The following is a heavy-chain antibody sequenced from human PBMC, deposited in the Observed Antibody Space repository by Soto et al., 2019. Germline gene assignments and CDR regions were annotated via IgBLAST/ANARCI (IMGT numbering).Heavy chain of an antibody. J-gene: IGHJ5*02. CDR1: GFTFSRYA. D-gene: IGHD3-10*01. V-gene: IGHV3-23*01. CDR2: ISGSGGST. Sequence: EVQLLESGGGLVQPGGSLRLSCAASGFTFSRYAMSWVRQAPGKGLEWVSAISGSGGSTYYADSVKGRFTISRDTSKNTVYLQMNSLRAEDTAVYYCAKDRTTYYLVPPFDTWGQGTLVTVSS. CDR3: AKDRTTYYLVPPFDT.